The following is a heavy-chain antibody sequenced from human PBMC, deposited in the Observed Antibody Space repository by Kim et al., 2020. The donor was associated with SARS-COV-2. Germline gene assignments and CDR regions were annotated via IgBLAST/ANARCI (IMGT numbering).Heavy chain of an antibody. J-gene: IGHJ6*02. CDR1: GGSFSGYY. D-gene: IGHD3-3*01. Sequence: SETLSLTCAVYGGSFSGYYWSWIRQPPGKGLEWIGEINHSGSTNYNPSLKSRVTISVDTSKNQFSLKLSSVTAADTAVYYCARGPPDFWSGYYKVYYYYGMDVWGQGTTVTVSS. CDR2: INHSGST. V-gene: IGHV4-34*01. CDR3: ARGPPDFWSGYYKVYYYYGMDV.